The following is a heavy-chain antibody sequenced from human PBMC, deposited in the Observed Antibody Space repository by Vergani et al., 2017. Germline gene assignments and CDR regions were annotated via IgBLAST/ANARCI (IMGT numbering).Heavy chain of an antibody. Sequence: EVQLLESGGGLVQPGGSLRLSCAASGFTFSSYAMSWVRQAPGKGLEWVSAISGSGGSTYYADSVKGRFTISRDNSKNTLYLQMNSLRAEDTAVYYCAKDPPPVAGTRSWFDPWGQGTLVTVSS. J-gene: IGHJ5*02. CDR1: GFTFSSYA. D-gene: IGHD6-19*01. CDR2: ISGSGGST. CDR3: AKDPPPVAGTRSWFDP. V-gene: IGHV3-23*01.